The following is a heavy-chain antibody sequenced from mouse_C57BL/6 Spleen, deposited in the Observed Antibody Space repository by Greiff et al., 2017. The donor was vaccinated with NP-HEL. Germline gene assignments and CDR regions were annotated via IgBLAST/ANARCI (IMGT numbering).Heavy chain of an antibody. Sequence: EVQGVESGGGLVKPGGSLKLSCAASGFTFSSYAMSWVRQTPEKRLEWVATISDGGSYTYYPDNVKGRFTISRDNAKNNLYLQMSHLKSEDTAMYYCARGRYYGNYEYFDVWGTGTTVTVSS. J-gene: IGHJ1*03. V-gene: IGHV5-4*01. D-gene: IGHD2-1*01. CDR1: GFTFSSYA. CDR2: ISDGGSYT. CDR3: ARGRYYGNYEYFDV.